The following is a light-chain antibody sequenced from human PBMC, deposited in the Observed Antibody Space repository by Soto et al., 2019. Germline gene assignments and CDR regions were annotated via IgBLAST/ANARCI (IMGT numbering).Light chain of an antibody. Sequence: QSVLTQPPSVSGTPGQRVTISCSGGISNIGTNYVHWFQQLPGTAPKVLSNRDNQRPSGVPDRFSGSKSGTSAFLAISGLRSEDEAEYYCAAWDDTVRSYVFGTGTKVTVL. J-gene: IGLJ1*01. CDR2: RDN. CDR3: AAWDDTVRSYV. CDR1: ISNIGTNY. V-gene: IGLV1-47*01.